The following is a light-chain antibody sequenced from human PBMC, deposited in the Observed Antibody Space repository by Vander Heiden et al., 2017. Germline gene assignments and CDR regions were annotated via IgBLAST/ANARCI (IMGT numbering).Light chain of an antibody. CDR1: QSLVNSDSNTY. V-gene: IGKV2-30*01. CDR3: MQGTHWPYT. CDR2: EVS. J-gene: IGKJ2*01. Sequence: AVMTQSPLSLLVRFGQPAPISCRSSQSLVNSDSNTYLDWFQQRPGQSPRRLIYEVSNRDSGVPDRFSGSESGTDFTLKISRVEAEDVGVYYCMQGTHWPYTFGQGTNLEI.